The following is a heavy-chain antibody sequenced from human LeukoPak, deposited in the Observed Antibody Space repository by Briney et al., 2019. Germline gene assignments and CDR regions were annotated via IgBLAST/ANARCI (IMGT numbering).Heavy chain of an antibody. J-gene: IGHJ4*02. V-gene: IGHV4-30-2*01. CDR1: GGSISSGGYS. CDR2: IYHSGST. CDR3: ARVNGYGLPYFDY. Sequence: PSETLSLTCAVSGGSISSGGYSWSWIRQPPGKDLEWIGYIYHSGSTYYNPSLKSRVTISVDRSKNQFSLKLSSVTAADTAVYYCARVNGYGLPYFDYWGQGTLVTVSS. D-gene: IGHD5-18*01.